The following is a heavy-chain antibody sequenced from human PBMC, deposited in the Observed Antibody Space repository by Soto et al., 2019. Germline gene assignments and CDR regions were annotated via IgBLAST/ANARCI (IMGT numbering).Heavy chain of an antibody. CDR2: INHSGST. Sequence: PSETLSRTCTFYGGSYRCYYWSRIRQPPGKGREWIVEINHSGSTNYNPALKSRVNISVDTSKNQFSLKLSSVTAADTAVYYCARLAARRVNYDYYGMDGGGQGTTVT. CDR3: ARLAARRVNYDYYGMDG. D-gene: IGHD6-6*01. V-gene: IGHV4-34*01. J-gene: IGHJ6*02. CDR1: GGSYRCYY.